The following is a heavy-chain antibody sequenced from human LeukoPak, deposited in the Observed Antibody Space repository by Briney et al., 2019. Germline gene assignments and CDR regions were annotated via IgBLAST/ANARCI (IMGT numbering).Heavy chain of an antibody. D-gene: IGHD6-19*01. J-gene: IGHJ4*02. CDR3: ARGSIAVAGTAIDY. CDR2: IIPILGTA. CDR1: GGTFSSYA. Sequence: SVEVSCKASGGTFSSYAISWVRQAPGQGLEWMGGIIPILGTANYAQKFQGRVTITADESTSTAYMELSSLRSEDTAVYYCARGSIAVAGTAIDYWGQGALVTVSS. V-gene: IGHV1-69*13.